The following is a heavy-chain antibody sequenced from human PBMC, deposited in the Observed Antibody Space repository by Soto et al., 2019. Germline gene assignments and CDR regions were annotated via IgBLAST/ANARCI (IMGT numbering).Heavy chain of an antibody. J-gene: IGHJ6*03. CDR3: ARVPTVTTRLYYYYMDV. CDR1: GGSFSGYY. Sequence: SETLSLTCAVYGGSFSGYYWSWIRQPPGKGLEWIGEINHSGSTNYNPSLKSRVTISVDTSKNQFSLKLSSVTAADTAVYYCARVPTVTTRLYYYYMDVWGKGTTVTFSS. V-gene: IGHV4-34*01. CDR2: INHSGST. D-gene: IGHD4-4*01.